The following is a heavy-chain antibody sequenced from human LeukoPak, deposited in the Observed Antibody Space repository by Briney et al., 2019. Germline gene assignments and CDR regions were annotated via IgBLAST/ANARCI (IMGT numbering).Heavy chain of an antibody. CDR2: ISGSGGST. Sequence: GGSLRLSCSASGFTFSSYAMSWVRQAPGKGLEWVSAISGSGGSTYYADSVKGRFTISRDNSKNTLSLQMKSLRAEDTAVYYCAQLLEQQQVYYFDFWGQGALVTVSS. D-gene: IGHD6-13*01. CDR3: AQLLEQQQVYYFDF. J-gene: IGHJ4*02. CDR1: GFTFSSYA. V-gene: IGHV3-23*01.